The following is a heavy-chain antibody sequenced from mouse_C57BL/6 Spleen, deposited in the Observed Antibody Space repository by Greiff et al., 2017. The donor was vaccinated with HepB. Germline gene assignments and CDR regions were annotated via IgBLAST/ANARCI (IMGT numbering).Heavy chain of an antibody. V-gene: IGHV14-1*01. CDR3: TKGLRLGAWFAY. Sequence: EVQGVESGAELVRPGASVKLSCTASGFNIKDYYMHWVKQRPEQGLEWIGRIDPEDGDTEYAPKFQGKATMTADTSSNTAYLQLSSLTSEDTAVYYCTKGLRLGAWFAYWGQGTLVTVSA. CDR1: GFNIKDYY. D-gene: IGHD2-4*01. J-gene: IGHJ3*01. CDR2: IDPEDGDT.